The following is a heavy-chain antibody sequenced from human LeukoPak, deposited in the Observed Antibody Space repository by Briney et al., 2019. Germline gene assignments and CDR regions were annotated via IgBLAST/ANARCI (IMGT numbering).Heavy chain of an antibody. CDR3: AHRLHSDYGHGAFGF. D-gene: IGHD5-12*01. Sequence: SGPTLVKPTQTLTLTCTFSGFSLTSSGVGVGWIRQPPGKALEWLALIYWDDEKRYSPSLRSRFTITKDSSKNQVVLTMTNIDPVDTATYYCAHRLHSDYGHGAFGFWGQGTMVTVSS. CDR1: GFSLTSSGVG. J-gene: IGHJ3*01. CDR2: IYWDDEK. V-gene: IGHV2-5*02.